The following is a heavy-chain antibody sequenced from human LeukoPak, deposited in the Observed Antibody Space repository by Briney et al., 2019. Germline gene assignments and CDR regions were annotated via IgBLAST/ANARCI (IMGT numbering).Heavy chain of an antibody. CDR2: INHSGST. CDR1: GGSFSGYY. V-gene: IGHV4-34*01. J-gene: IGHJ6*02. CDR3: ARVSYDSSGYYRPLYYYGMDV. D-gene: IGHD3-22*01. Sequence: SETLSLTCAVYGGSFSGYYWSWIRQPPGKGLEWIGEINHSGSTNYNPSLKSRVTISVDTPKNQFSLKLSSVTAADTAVYYCARVSYDSSGYYRPLYYYGMDVWGQGTTVTVSS.